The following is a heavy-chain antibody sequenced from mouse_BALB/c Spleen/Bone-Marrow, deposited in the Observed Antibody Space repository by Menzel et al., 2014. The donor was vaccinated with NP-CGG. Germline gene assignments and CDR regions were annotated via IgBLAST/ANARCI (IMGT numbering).Heavy chain of an antibody. V-gene: IGHV7-3*02. CDR3: ARDINYDIYWYFDV. CDR2: IRNKAKGYTS. D-gene: IGHD2-4*01. Sequence: EVKLVESGGGVVQPGGSLRLSCAPSGFTFTDYYMSWVRQPPGKALEWLGFIRNKAKGYTSENSASVKGRFTISRDNSQSILYLQMNTLRAEDSATYYCARDINYDIYWYFDVWGAGTTVTVSS. CDR1: GFTFTDYY. J-gene: IGHJ1*01.